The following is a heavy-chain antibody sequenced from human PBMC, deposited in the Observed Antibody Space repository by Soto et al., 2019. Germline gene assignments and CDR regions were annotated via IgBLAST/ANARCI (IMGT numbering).Heavy chain of an antibody. J-gene: IGHJ4*02. CDR1: GFTFSDHY. V-gene: IGHV3-72*01. D-gene: IGHD1-1*01. CDR3: RRTRGNGQGWDFDY. CDR2: VRIKANSYTT. Sequence: EVQLVESGGGLVQPGGSLRLSCAASGFTFSDHYMDWVRQAPGKGLEWVVRVRIKANSYTTEYAASVKGRFTISRDDSKNSLYLKTNSLRTADTAQYYCRRTRGNGQGWDFDYWGQGTLVTVSP.